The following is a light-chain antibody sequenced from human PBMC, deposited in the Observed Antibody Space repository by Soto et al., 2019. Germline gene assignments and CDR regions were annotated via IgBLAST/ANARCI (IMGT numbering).Light chain of an antibody. CDR3: SSYTTSYTQV. CDR2: EVS. Sequence: QSALTQPASVSGSPGQSITISCTGTSSDVGGYNYVSWYQHHPGKVPKLMIYEVSNRPLGISNRFSGSKSGNTASLTISGLRSADEADYYCSSYTTSYTQVFGGGSKLTVL. J-gene: IGLJ2*01. V-gene: IGLV2-14*01. CDR1: SSDVGGYNY.